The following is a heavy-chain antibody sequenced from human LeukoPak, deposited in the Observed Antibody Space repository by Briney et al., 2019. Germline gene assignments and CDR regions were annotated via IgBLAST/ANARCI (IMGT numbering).Heavy chain of an antibody. V-gene: IGHV4-59*01. CDR3: ARDSSGWYRSDYFDY. D-gene: IGHD6-19*01. CDR1: GGSISSYY. CDR2: IYYSGST. Sequence: SETLSLTCTVSGGSISSYYWSWIRQPPGKGLEWIGYIYYSGSTNYNPSPKSRVTISVDTSKNQFSLKLSSVTAADTAVYYCARDSSGWYRSDYFDYWGQGTLVTVSS. J-gene: IGHJ4*02.